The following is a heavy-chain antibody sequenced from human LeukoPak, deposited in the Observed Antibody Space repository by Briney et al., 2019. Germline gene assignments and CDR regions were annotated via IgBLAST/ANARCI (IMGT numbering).Heavy chain of an antibody. CDR2: ISAYNGNT. CDR3: ARDMKQRLAYYSSYGMDV. J-gene: IGHJ6*02. V-gene: IGHV1-18*01. CDR1: GYTFTSYD. Sequence: ASVKVSCKDSGYTFTSYDISWVPQAPGQGLEWMGWISAYNGNTNYAQKLQGRVTMTTDTSTSTAYMELRSLRSDDTAVYYCARDMKQRLAYYSSYGMDVWGQGTTVTVSS. D-gene: IGHD6-25*01.